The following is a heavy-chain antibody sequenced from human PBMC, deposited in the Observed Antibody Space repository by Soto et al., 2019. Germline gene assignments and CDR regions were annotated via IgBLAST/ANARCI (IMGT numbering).Heavy chain of an antibody. CDR2: ISGSGGST. Sequence: GGSLRLSCAASGFTFSSYAMSWVRQAPGKGLEWVSAISGSGGSTYYADSVKGRFTISRDNSKNTLYLQMNSLRAEDTAVYYCAKDVVTMRPWGNYFDYWGQGTLVTVSS. CDR1: GFTFSSYA. D-gene: IGHD3-22*01. J-gene: IGHJ4*02. V-gene: IGHV3-23*01. CDR3: AKDVVTMRPWGNYFDY.